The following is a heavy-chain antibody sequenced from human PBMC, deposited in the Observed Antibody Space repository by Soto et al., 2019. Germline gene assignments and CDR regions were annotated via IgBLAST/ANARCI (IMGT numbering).Heavy chain of an antibody. Sequence: PSETLSLTCTVSGGSISSSSYYWGWIRQPPGKGLEWIGSIYYSGSTYFNPSLKSRVTISVDTSKNQFSLKLSSVTAADTAVYYCARRSGEMVRGTVAFDIWGQGTMVTVSS. CDR3: ARRSGEMVRGTVAFDI. D-gene: IGHD3-10*01. CDR2: IYYSGST. V-gene: IGHV4-39*01. CDR1: GGSISSSSYY. J-gene: IGHJ3*02.